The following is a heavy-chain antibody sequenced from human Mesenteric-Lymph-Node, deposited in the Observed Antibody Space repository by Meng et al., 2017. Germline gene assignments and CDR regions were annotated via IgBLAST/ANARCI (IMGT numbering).Heavy chain of an antibody. D-gene: IGHD6-25*01. V-gene: IGHV1-69*01. CDR3: ASQSPAEDTD. Sequence: QVVLVRSGAEGTELGSSVKVYCKASVGTFSSNAISWVRQAPGQGLEWMGGIIPIFGPANYAQKFQGRVTITADESTSTAYMELSSLRSEDTAVYYCASQSPAEDTDWGQGTLVTVSS. J-gene: IGHJ4*02. CDR1: VGTFSSNA. CDR2: IIPIFGPA.